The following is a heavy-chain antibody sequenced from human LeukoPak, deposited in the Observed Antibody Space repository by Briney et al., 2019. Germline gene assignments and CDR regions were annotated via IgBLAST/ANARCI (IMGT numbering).Heavy chain of an antibody. V-gene: IGHV1-2*02. Sequence: ASVKVSCKASGYTFTGYYMHWVRQAPGQGLEWMRWINPNSGGTNYAQKFQGRVTMTRDTSISTAYMELSRLRSDDTAVYYCARGDQLLYLGLHPRVNFDPWGQGTLVTVSS. J-gene: IGHJ5*02. CDR3: ARGDQLLYLGLHPRVNFDP. CDR1: GYTFTGYY. CDR2: INPNSGGT. D-gene: IGHD2-2*02.